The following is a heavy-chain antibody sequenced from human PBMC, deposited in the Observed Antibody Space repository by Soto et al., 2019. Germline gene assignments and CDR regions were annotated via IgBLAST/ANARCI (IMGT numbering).Heavy chain of an antibody. D-gene: IGHD4-4*01. CDR1: GFTFSDYY. CDR2: ISSSGSTI. J-gene: IGHJ5*02. V-gene: IGHV3-11*01. CDR3: ASDYSNSPNWFDP. Sequence: GGSLRLSCAASGFTFSDYYMSWIRQAPGKGLEWVSYISSSGSTIYYADSVKGRFTISRDNAKNSLYLQMNSQRAEDTAVYYCASDYSNSPNWFDPWGQGTLVTVSS.